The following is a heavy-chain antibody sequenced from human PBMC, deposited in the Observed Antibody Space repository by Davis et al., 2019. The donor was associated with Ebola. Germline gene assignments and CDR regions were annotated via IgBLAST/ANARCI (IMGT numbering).Heavy chain of an antibody. V-gene: IGHV3-23*01. CDR3: AKEAFAGSTRIDWFDP. Sequence: GGSLRLSCAASGFTFSNYAMSWVRQAPGKGLEWVSGISGSGATTYYADSVKGRFTISRDNTKNTVFLQMNSLTVEDTAVYYCAKEAFAGSTRIDWFDPWGQGILVTVSS. CDR2: ISGSGATT. J-gene: IGHJ5*02. D-gene: IGHD2-15*01. CDR1: GFTFSNYA.